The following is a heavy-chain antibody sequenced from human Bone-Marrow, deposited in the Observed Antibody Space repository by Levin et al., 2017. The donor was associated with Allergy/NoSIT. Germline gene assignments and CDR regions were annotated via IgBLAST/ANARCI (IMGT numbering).Heavy chain of an antibody. Sequence: CATSGFTFSTYWMSWVRQAPGKGLEWVANIKPDGSEKYYVDSVKGRFTISRDNAKNSLYLQMNSLGVEDTAIYYCARDPGTDFWSGYSDWGQGILVTVSS. CDR3: ARDPGTDFWSGYSD. J-gene: IGHJ4*02. CDR2: IKPDGSEK. D-gene: IGHD3-3*01. CDR1: GFTFSTYW. V-gene: IGHV3-7*01.